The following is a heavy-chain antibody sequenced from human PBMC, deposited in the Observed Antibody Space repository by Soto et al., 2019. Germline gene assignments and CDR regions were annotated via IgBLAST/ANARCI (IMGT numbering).Heavy chain of an antibody. CDR1: GFTFSSYT. Sequence: EVQLLESGGGLVQPGGSLRLSCAASGFTFSSYTMSWVRQGPGKGLEWVSGISSSGGSTVYAGSVKGRFTISRDNFTHTLYLQMNSMRTEDTAVYYCAKGWGDYWGQGTPVTVSS. CDR3: AKGWGDY. D-gene: IGHD7-27*01. J-gene: IGHJ4*02. CDR2: ISSSGGST. V-gene: IGHV3-23*01.